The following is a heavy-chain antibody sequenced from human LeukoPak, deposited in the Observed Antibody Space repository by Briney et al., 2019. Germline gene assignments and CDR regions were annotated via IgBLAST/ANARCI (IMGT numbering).Heavy chain of an antibody. CDR2: ISGSGGST. CDR1: GFTFNNYA. J-gene: IGHJ4*02. CDR3: AKCGYSGYGHFDY. D-gene: IGHD5-12*01. V-gene: IGHV3-23*01. Sequence: GGSLRLSRAASGFTFNNYAMNWVRQAPGKGLEWVSAISGSGGSTNYADSVKGRFTISRDNSKNTLYLQMNSLRAEDTALYYCAKCGYSGYGHFDYWGQETLVTVSS.